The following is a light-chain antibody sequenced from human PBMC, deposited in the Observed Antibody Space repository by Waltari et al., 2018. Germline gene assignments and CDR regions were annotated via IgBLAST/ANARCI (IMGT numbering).Light chain of an antibody. CDR2: TAS. CDR3: QQYNTDPRT. J-gene: IGKJ1*01. Sequence: IQMTQSPSTLSASVGDRVTITCRASQSLNNWLAWYQQKPGKAPKLLIYTASTLQNGVPSRFSDSASGTEFTLTIDSLQSEDFATYYCQQYNTDPRTFGQGSKVELK. V-gene: IGKV1-5*03. CDR1: QSLNNW.